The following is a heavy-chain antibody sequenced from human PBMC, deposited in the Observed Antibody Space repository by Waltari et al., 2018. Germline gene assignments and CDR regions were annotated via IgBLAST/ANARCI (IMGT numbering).Heavy chain of an antibody. D-gene: IGHD6-6*01. CDR3: AKGVGQLVDY. CDR1: GFTFDDYT. V-gene: IGHV3-43*01. CDR2: ISWDGGST. J-gene: IGHJ4*02. Sequence: EVQLVESGGVVVQPGGSLRLSCAASGFTFDDYTMHWVRQAPGKGLEWVSLISWDGGSTYYADSVKGRFTISRDNSKNSLYLQMNILRTEDTALYYCAKGVGQLVDYWGQGTLVTVSS.